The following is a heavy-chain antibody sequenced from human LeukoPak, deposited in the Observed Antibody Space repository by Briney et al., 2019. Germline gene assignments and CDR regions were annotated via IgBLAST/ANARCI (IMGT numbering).Heavy chain of an antibody. D-gene: IGHD3/OR15-3a*01. CDR1: VYTFPSYD. CDR2: MNPNSGNT. J-gene: IGHJ1*01. Sequence: GASVKVSFQASVYTFPSYDINWVGQATGQGLEWMGWMNPNSGNTGYAQKFQGRVTMTRNTSISTAYMALSSLRSEDTAVYYCARGPARTAEYFQHWGQGTLVTVSS. V-gene: IGHV1-8*01. CDR3: ARGPARTAEYFQH.